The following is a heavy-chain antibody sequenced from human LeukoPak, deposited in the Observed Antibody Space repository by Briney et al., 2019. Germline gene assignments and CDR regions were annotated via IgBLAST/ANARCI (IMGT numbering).Heavy chain of an antibody. Sequence: GGSLRLSCAASGFTFSSYSMNWVRQAPGKGLEWVSSISSSSSYIYYADSVKGRFTISRDNAKNSLYLQMNSLRAKDTAVYYCARGIYSGYDSPFDHWGQGTLVTVSS. CDR3: ARGIYSGYDSPFDH. CDR2: ISSSSSYI. V-gene: IGHV3-21*01. D-gene: IGHD5-12*01. CDR1: GFTFSSYS. J-gene: IGHJ4*02.